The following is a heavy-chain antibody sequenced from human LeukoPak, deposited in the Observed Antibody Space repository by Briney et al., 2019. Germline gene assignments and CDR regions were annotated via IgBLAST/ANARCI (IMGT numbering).Heavy chain of an antibody. J-gene: IGHJ5*02. CDR1: GGSLRADF. D-gene: IGHD1-14*01. V-gene: IGHV4-34*01. Sequence: SETLSLTCAVYGGSLRADFWSWIRQPPGKGLEWIGDIHPGGSTKYNPSLESRVTISVDTSKNQFSLRLTSVTAADTAVYYCARAPDRIRFDPWGQGALVAVSS. CDR3: ARAPDRIRFDP. CDR2: IHPGGST.